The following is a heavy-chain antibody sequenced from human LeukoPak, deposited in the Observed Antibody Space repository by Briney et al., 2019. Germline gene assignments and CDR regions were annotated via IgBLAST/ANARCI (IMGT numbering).Heavy chain of an antibody. D-gene: IGHD3-16*02. Sequence: GGSLRLSCAASGFTFSSYSMNWVRQAPGKGLEWVSYISRSSSTIYYADSVKGRFTISRDNAKNSLFLQMNSLRAEDTAVYYCASAHYDYVWGSYRHSNFDYWGQGTLVTVSS. CDR1: GFTFSSYS. CDR3: ASAHYDYVWGSYRHSNFDY. CDR2: ISRSSSTI. J-gene: IGHJ4*02. V-gene: IGHV3-48*04.